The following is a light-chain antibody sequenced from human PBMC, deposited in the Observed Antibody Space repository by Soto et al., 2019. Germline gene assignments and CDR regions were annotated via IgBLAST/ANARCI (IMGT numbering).Light chain of an antibody. Sequence: EIVLTQSPDTLSLSPGERATLSCRASQSVSSFLAWYQQKPGQAPRLLIYGESSRATGIPDRFSGSGSGTDFTLTISRLEPEDFAVYYCQQYGSSPLTFGGGTKVEIK. J-gene: IGKJ4*01. CDR2: GES. CDR3: QQYGSSPLT. CDR1: QSVSSF. V-gene: IGKV3-20*01.